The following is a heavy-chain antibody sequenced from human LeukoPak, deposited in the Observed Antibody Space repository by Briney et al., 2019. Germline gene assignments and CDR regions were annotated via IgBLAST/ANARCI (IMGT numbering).Heavy chain of an antibody. CDR3: AKDCVLFNYNPYYFDY. CDR1: GLPFSKYG. D-gene: IGHD5-24*01. V-gene: IGHV3-30*02. Sequence: GGSLTLSCAASGLPFSKYGMHWLRQSPGKGLEWLAFMRYDGNNKYYADSVKGRFTISRDNSKNTLYLQMNSLRAEDTAVYYCAKDCVLFNYNPYYFDYWGQGTLVTVSS. CDR2: MRYDGNNK. J-gene: IGHJ4*02.